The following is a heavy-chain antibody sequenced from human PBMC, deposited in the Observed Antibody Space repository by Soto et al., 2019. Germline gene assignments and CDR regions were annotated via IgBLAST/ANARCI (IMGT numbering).Heavy chain of an antibody. CDR3: ARGGGDFYMDV. CDR1: GTSFSGYF. Sequence: QVQLQQWGAGLLKSSETLSLTCAVYGTSFSGYFWSWIRQPPGKGLEWIGEINDSGSTNYNPSLKSRVTSSVDTSKKQFFLKLSSVTAADTAVYYCARGGGDFYMDVWDKGKTVTVSS. CDR2: INDSGST. V-gene: IGHV4-34*01. J-gene: IGHJ6*03. D-gene: IGHD4-17*01.